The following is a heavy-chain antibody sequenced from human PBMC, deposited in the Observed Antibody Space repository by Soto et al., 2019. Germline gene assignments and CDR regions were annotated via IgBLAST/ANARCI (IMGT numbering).Heavy chain of an antibody. D-gene: IGHD3-3*01. J-gene: IGHJ4*02. Sequence: QERLVQSGAEVRKPGSSVKVSCKVTGGTSTRYAINWVRQAPGQGLEWMGGIVPMFGTSKYAQKFQGRVTITADTSTNIAYLELRSLRSEDTAVYYCNRGSEYDFWSGYLWGQGTLVAVSS. CDR2: IVPMFGTS. CDR1: GGTSTRYA. V-gene: IGHV1-69*06. CDR3: NRGSEYDFWSGYL.